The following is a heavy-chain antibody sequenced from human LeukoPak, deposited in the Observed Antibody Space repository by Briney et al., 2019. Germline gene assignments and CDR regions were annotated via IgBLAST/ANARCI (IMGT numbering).Heavy chain of an antibody. CDR1: GGSFSGYY. Sequence: PSETLSLTCAVYGGSFSGYYWSWIRQPPGKGLEWIGEINHSGGTKYNPSLKSRVTISVDTSKNQFSLKLSSVTAADTAMYYCARGEGRHYYYYMDVWGTGTTVTISS. CDR3: ARGEGRHYYYYMDV. CDR2: INHSGGT. V-gene: IGHV4-34*01. J-gene: IGHJ6*03.